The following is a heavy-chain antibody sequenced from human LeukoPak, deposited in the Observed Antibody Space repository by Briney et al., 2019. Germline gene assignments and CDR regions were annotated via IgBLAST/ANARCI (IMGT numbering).Heavy chain of an antibody. J-gene: IGHJ4*02. CDR3: ARESGIVGTTRALDY. CDR1: DFTVSSNQ. CDR2: IYTGGTT. Sequence: GGSLRLSCAASDFTVSSNQMNWVRQAPGKGLEWVSVIYTGGTTYLADSVKGRFTISRDNSKNTLYLQMNSLRAEDTAVYYCARESGIVGTTRALDYWGQGTLVTVSS. D-gene: IGHD1-26*01. V-gene: IGHV3-53*01.